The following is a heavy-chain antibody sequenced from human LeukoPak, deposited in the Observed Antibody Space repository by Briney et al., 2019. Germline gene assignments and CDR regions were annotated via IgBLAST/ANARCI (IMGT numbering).Heavy chain of an antibody. CDR3: ARALVDTAIS. V-gene: IGHV4-34*01. CDR1: GGSFSGYY. CDR2: INHSGST. J-gene: IGHJ5*02. D-gene: IGHD5-18*01. Sequence: SETLSLTCDVYGGSFSGYYWSWIRQPPGKGLEWIGEINHSGSTNYNPSLKSRVTISVDTSKNQFSLKLSSVTAADTAVYYCARALVDTAISWGQGTLVTVSS.